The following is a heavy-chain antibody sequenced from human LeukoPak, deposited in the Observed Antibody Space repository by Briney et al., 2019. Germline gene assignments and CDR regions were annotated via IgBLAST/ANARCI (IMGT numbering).Heavy chain of an antibody. Sequence: GGSLRLSCAASGFTFSSYSMNWVRQAPGEGLEWVSSISSSSYVYYADSVKGRFTISRDNAKNSLYLQMNSLRAEDTAVYYCASGCSSTSCYRGRDYWGQGTLVTVSS. CDR1: GFTFSSYS. CDR3: ASGCSSTSCYRGRDY. V-gene: IGHV3-21*01. CDR2: ISSSSYV. D-gene: IGHD2-2*01. J-gene: IGHJ4*02.